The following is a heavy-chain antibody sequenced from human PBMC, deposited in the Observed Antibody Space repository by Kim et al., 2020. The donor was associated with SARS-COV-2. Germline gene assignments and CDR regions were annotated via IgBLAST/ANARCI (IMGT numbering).Heavy chain of an antibody. CDR2: IDPSDSYT. Sequence: GESLKISCKGSGYSFTNYWITWVRQIPGKGLEWMGRIDPSDSYTNYSPSFQGHVTISADKSISTAYLQWSSLKASDTAMYYCARHSSGSGSYYSYWGQGTLVTVSS. V-gene: IGHV5-10-1*01. CDR3: ARHSSGSGSYYSY. D-gene: IGHD3-10*01. J-gene: IGHJ4*02. CDR1: GYSFTNYW.